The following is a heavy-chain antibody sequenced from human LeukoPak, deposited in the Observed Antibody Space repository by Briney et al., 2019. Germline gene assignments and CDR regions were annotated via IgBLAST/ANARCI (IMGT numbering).Heavy chain of an antibody. D-gene: IGHD5-18*01. CDR3: ASSRIQLWLIDY. J-gene: IGHJ4*02. V-gene: IGHV3-30*02. CDR1: GFTFSSYG. CDR2: IRYDGSNK. Sequence: GGSLRLSCAASGFTFSSYGMHWVRQAPGKGLEWVAFIRYDGSNKYYADSVKGRFTISRDNSKNTLYLQMNSLRAEDTAVYYCASSRIQLWLIDYWGQGILVTVSS.